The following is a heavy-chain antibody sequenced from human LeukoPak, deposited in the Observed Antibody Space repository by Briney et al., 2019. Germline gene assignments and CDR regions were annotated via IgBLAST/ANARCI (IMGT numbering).Heavy chain of an antibody. V-gene: IGHV3-13*04. D-gene: IGHD3-10*01. J-gene: IGHJ5*02. CDR2: IGTAGDT. Sequence: GGSLRLSCAASGFTFSSYDMHWVRQATGKGLEWVSAIGTAGDTYYPGSVKGRFTISRENAKNSLSLQMDSLRAGDTAVYYYARDYGVLLWFGGGNWFDPWGQGTLVTVSS. CDR3: ARDYGVLLWFGGGNWFDP. CDR1: GFTFSSYD.